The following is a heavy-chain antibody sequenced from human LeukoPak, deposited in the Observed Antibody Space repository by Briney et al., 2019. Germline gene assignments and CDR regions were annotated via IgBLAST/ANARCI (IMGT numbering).Heavy chain of an antibody. D-gene: IGHD6-19*01. Sequence: ASVKVSCKASGYTFTSYGISWVRQAPGQGLEWMGWISAYNGNTNYAQKLQGRVTMTTDTSTSTAYMELRSLRSDDTAVYYCASITGYSSGWYGSQAFDIWGQGTIVTVSS. CDR1: GYTFTSYG. V-gene: IGHV1-18*01. J-gene: IGHJ3*02. CDR2: ISAYNGNT. CDR3: ASITGYSSGWYGSQAFDI.